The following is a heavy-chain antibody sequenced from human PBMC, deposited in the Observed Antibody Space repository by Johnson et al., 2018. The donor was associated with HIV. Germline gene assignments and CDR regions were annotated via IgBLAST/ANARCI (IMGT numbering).Heavy chain of an antibody. V-gene: IGHV3-20*04. CDR1: GFTFDDYG. D-gene: IGHD3-22*01. Sequence: VQLVESGGRVVRRGGSLRLSCAASGFTFDDYGMSWVRQGPGKGLEWVSGIDWNGGSTGYADSVKGRFTMSRDNTKNSLHLQMKSLRGEDTALYYCARGFVRISMILVADAFDLWGQGTMVTVSS. J-gene: IGHJ3*01. CDR2: IDWNGGST. CDR3: ARGFVRISMILVADAFDL.